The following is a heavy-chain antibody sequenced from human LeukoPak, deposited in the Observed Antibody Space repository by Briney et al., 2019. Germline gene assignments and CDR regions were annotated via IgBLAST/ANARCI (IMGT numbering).Heavy chain of an antibody. CDR3: AKDYSHYYDSSGYYFYFDY. J-gene: IGHJ4*02. CDR2: IRYDGSNK. V-gene: IGHV3-30*02. D-gene: IGHD3-22*01. CDR1: GFTFSSYG. Sequence: GGSLRLSCAASGFTFSSYGMHWVRQAPGKGLEWVAFIRYDGSNKYYADSVKDRFTISRDNSKNTLYLQMNSLRAEDTAVYYCAKDYSHYYDSSGYYFYFDYWGQGTLVTVSS.